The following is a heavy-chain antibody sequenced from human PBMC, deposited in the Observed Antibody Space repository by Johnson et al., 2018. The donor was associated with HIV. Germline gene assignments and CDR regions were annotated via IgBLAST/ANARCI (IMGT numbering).Heavy chain of an antibody. CDR1: GFTFDDYA. CDR2: IYSGGST. Sequence: MLLVESGGGLVQPGRSLRLSCAASGFTFDDYAMHWVRQAPGKGLEWVSVIYSGGSTYYADSVKGRFTISRDNSKNTLYLQMNSLRAEDTAVYYCARDRSLWFRELWPRDSFDMWGQGTKITVSS. D-gene: IGHD3-10*01. J-gene: IGHJ3*02. CDR3: ARDRSLWFRELWPRDSFDM. V-gene: IGHV3-66*01.